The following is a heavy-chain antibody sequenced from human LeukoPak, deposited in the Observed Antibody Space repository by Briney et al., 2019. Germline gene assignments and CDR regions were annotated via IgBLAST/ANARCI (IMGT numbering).Heavy chain of an antibody. Sequence: GGSLRLSCAASGFTFSDYYMTWIRQAPGKGLEWFSYISSSGDTIYYADSVKGRFTISRDNARTSLYLQMNSLRAEDTAVYYCARQYPGDYYYMDVWGKGTTVTVSS. D-gene: IGHD2-2*01. CDR3: ARQYPGDYYYMDV. CDR2: ISSSGDTI. CDR1: GFTFSDYY. V-gene: IGHV3-11*01. J-gene: IGHJ6*03.